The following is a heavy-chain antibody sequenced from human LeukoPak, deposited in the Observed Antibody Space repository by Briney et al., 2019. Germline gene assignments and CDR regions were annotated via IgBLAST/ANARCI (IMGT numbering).Heavy chain of an antibody. CDR2: INPNNGAT. J-gene: IGHJ4*02. V-gene: IGHV1-2*02. CDR1: GYTFTGYY. CDR3: ARDRKVDSTTYYFEY. D-gene: IGHD3/OR15-3a*01. Sequence: GASVKVSCKASGYTFTGYYMHWVRQAPGQGLEWMGWINPNNGATNYAQKFRGGVTMTRDTSINTAYMEVSGLRSDDTAVYYCARDRKVDSTTYYFEYWGQGTLSPSPQ.